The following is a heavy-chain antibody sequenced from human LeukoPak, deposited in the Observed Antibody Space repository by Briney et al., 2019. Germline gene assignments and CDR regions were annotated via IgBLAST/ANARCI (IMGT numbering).Heavy chain of an antibody. CDR3: AHLSTSGEYCSGTSCLSNFDY. J-gene: IGHJ4*02. D-gene: IGHD2-2*01. V-gene: IGHV2-5*01. Sequence: SGPTLVKPTQTLTLTCTFSGFSLSTSGVGVGWIRQPPGKALEWLALIYWNDDKRYSPSLKSRLTITKDTSKNQVVLTMTNMDPVDTATYYCAHLSTSGEYCSGTSCLSNFDYWGQGTLVTVSS. CDR2: IYWNDDK. CDR1: GFSLSTSGVG.